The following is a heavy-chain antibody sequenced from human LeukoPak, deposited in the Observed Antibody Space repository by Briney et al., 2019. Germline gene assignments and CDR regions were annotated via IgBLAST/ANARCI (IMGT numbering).Heavy chain of an antibody. J-gene: IGHJ4*02. CDR1: GFTFSSYS. CDR2: ISSSSSYI. D-gene: IGHD4-23*01. V-gene: IGHV3-21*04. Sequence: GGSLRLSCAASGFTFSSYSMNWVRQAPGKGLEWVSSISSSSSYIYYADSVKGRFTFSRDNSKNTLYLQMNSLRAEDTAVYYCAKAAPSTVVTGGYFDYWGQGTLVTVSS. CDR3: AKAAPSTVVTGGYFDY.